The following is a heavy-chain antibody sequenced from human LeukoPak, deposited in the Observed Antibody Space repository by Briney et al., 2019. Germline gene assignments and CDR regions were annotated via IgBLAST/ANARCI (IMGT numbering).Heavy chain of an antibody. CDR2: ISPHSHTT. D-gene: IGHD2-8*01. J-gene: IGHJ4*02. CDR1: GYTFNNYF. V-gene: IGHV1-18*01. CDR3: ARGQSMYY. Sequence: ASVKVSCKASGYTFNNYFISWVRQAPGQGLERVGWISPHSHTTHYAEKVQGRVTMTTDTSTTTVYMELRSLRSDYTAVYFCARGQSMYYWGQGTPVTVSS.